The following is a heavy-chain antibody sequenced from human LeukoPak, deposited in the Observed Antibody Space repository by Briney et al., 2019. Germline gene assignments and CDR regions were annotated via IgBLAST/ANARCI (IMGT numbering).Heavy chain of an antibody. Sequence: GKSLRLSCSASGFTFSDYAMHWVRQAPGKGLEWVAVTSYDESNKYYADSVKGRLTISRDNSKKTLYLQMNSLRDEDTAIYYCARVVVSSSSDYFDYWGQGTLVIVSS. CDR2: TSYDESNK. CDR1: GFTFSDYA. J-gene: IGHJ4*02. D-gene: IGHD6-6*01. CDR3: ARVVVSSSSDYFDY. V-gene: IGHV3-30*04.